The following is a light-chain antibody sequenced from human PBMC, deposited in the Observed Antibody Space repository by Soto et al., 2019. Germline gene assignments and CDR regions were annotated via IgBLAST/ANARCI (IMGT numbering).Light chain of an antibody. V-gene: IGKV3-20*01. J-gene: IGKJ1*01. CDR2: DTS. CDR1: QSVTSNY. CDR3: QKYGTSPQT. Sequence: EIVLTQSPGTLSLSPGERATLTCRASQSVTSNYLAWYQQKTGQAPGILIYDTSTRASGVPDRLSGSGSGTEFNLTISRLEPEDFAVYYCQKYGTSPQTCGQGTKVDIK.